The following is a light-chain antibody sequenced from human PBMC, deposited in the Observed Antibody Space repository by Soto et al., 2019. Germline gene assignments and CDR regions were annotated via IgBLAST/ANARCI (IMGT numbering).Light chain of an antibody. J-gene: IGKJ4*01. CDR2: GAS. CDR1: QSVSSN. Sequence: EIVMTQSPATLSFSPFYLAALSCMAGQSVSSNLPFYQQKPGQAPRLLIYGASTRATGIPARFSGSGSGTEFTLTISSLQSEDFAVYYCQQYNNWPLFGGGTKVDIK. CDR3: QQYNNWPL. V-gene: IGKV3-15*01.